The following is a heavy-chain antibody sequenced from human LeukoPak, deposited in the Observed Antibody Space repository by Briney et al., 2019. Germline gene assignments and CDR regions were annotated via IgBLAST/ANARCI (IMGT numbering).Heavy chain of an antibody. J-gene: IGHJ6*02. CDR1: GFTFSSYG. CDR3: ASSRRRDGYNKGYYYYYGMDV. CDR2: ISYDGSNK. V-gene: IGHV3-33*05. D-gene: IGHD5-24*01. Sequence: GGSLRLSCAASGFTFSSYGMHWVRQAPGKGLEWVAVISYDGSNKYYADSVKGRFTISRDNSKNTLYLQMNSLRAEDTAVYYCASSRRRDGYNKGYYYYYGMDVWGQGTTVTVSS.